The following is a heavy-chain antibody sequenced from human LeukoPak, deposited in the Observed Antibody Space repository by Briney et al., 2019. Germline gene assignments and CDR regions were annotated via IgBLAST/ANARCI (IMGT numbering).Heavy chain of an antibody. V-gene: IGHV1-69*01. CDR3: ARDRSHYYDSTGYYAVGYFDY. Sequence: ASVKVSCKASGGTFSSYAISWVRQAPGQGLEWMGGIVPIFGSANYAQKFQGRVTITAGGSTSTAYMQLSSLRSEDPAVYHCARDRSHYYDSTGYYAVGYFDYWGQGTLVTVSS. CDR2: IVPIFGSA. D-gene: IGHD3-22*01. CDR1: GGTFSSYA. J-gene: IGHJ4*02.